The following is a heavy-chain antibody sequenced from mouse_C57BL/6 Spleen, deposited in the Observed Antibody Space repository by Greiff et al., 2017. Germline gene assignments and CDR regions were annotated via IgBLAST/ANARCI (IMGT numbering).Heavy chain of an antibody. J-gene: IGHJ2*01. CDR1: GYSFTDYN. CDR3: SREPYYDYEVFDY. V-gene: IGHV1-39*01. CDR2: INPNDGTT. Sequence: EVKLQESGPELVKPGASVKISCKASGYSFTDYNMNWVKQSNGKSLEWIGVINPNDGTTSYNQKFKGKATLTVDQSSSTAYMQLNSLTSEDSAVYYCSREPYYDYEVFDYWGQGTTLTVSS. D-gene: IGHD2-4*01.